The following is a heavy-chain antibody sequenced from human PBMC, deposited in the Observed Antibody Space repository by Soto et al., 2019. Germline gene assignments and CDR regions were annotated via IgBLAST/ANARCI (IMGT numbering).Heavy chain of an antibody. D-gene: IGHD3-9*01. V-gene: IGHV3-43*01. CDR2: ISWDGGST. CDR1: GFTFDDYT. CDR3: AKDRELRYFDWQPGGAFDI. Sequence: EVQLVESGGVVVQPGGSLRLSCAASGFTFDDYTMHWVRQAPGKGLEWVSLISWDGGSTYYADSVKGRFTISRDNSKNSLYLQMNSLRTEDTALYYCAKDRELRYFDWQPGGAFDIWGQGTMVTVSS. J-gene: IGHJ3*02.